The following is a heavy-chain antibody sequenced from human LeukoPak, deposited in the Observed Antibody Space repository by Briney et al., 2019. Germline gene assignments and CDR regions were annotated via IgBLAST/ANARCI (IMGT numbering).Heavy chain of an antibody. Sequence: GGSLRLSCAASGFTFSIAWMSWVRQAPGKGLEWLGQIKKKSDGATTAYAAPVEGRFTISRDDSKNTLFLQMNSLKTEDTALYYCTWSGLKIESWGQGTLVTVSS. V-gene: IGHV3-15*01. CDR2: IKKKSDGATT. D-gene: IGHD3-3*01. CDR1: GFTFSIAW. J-gene: IGHJ4*02. CDR3: TWSGLKIES.